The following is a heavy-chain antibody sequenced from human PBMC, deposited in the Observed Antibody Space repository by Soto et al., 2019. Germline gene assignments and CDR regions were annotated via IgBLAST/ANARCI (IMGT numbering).Heavy chain of an antibody. J-gene: IGHJ5*02. CDR1: GYTFTGYY. CDR3: ARGYYGSGSYYNPFNWFDP. V-gene: IGHV1-2*04. CDR2: INPNSGGT. D-gene: IGHD3-10*01. Sequence: ASVKVSCKASGYTFTGYYMHWVRQAPGQGLEWMGWINPNSGGTNYAQKFQGWVTMTRDTSISTAYMEVSRLRSDDTAGYYCARGYYGSGSYYNPFNWFDPWGQGTLVTVSS.